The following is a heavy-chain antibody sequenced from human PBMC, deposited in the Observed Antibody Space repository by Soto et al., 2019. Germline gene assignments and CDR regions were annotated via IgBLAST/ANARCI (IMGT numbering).Heavy chain of an antibody. J-gene: IGHJ4*02. Sequence: GGSLRLSCAASGFTFSSYAMHWVRQAPGKGLEWVAVISCDGSNKYYADSVKGRFTISRDNSKNTLYLQMNSLRAEDTAVYYCARGGEGFDYWGQGTLVTVSS. V-gene: IGHV3-30-3*01. CDR1: GFTFSSYA. CDR2: ISCDGSNK. CDR3: ARGGEGFDY.